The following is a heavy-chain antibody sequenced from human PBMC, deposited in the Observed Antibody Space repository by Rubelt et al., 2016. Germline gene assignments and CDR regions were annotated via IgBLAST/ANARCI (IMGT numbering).Heavy chain of an antibody. Sequence: PGGSLRLSCAASGFTFSTYGMTWVRQVPGQGLEWVSAICGSGGSTYYADSVKGRFTISSDNSKNTLYLQLNILGAEDTAVYFCAKELQGTTTLTVDYWGQGTLVAVSS. V-gene: IGHV3-23*01. CDR3: AKELQGTTTLTVDY. CDR2: ICGSGGST. CDR1: GFTFSTYG. D-gene: IGHD4-11*01. J-gene: IGHJ4*02.